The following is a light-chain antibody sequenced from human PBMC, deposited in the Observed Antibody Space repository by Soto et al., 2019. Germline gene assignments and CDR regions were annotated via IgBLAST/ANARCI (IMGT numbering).Light chain of an antibody. J-gene: IGKJ2*01. V-gene: IGKV3-20*01. CDR3: QQYGSSPYT. CDR2: GAS. CDR1: QSVNNNY. Sequence: EIVLTQSPGTLSLSPGERATLSCRASQSVNNNYLAWYQQKPGQAPRLLIYGASSRATGIPDRFSGSGSGTDFTLTISRLEPEDSAVYYCQQYGSSPYTFGQGTTLEIK.